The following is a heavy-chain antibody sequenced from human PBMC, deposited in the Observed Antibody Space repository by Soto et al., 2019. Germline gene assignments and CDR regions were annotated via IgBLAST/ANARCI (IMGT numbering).Heavy chain of an antibody. CDR3: ARLWFGELDYYYYGMDV. J-gene: IGHJ6*02. CDR1: GGYISSGGYY. Sequence: SETLCLTCTVSGGYISSGGYYWSWIRQHPGKGLEWIGYIYYSGSTYYNPSLKSRVTISVDTSKNQFSLKLSSVTAADTAVYYCARLWFGELDYYYYGMDVWGQGTTVTVSS. D-gene: IGHD3-10*01. V-gene: IGHV4-31*03. CDR2: IYYSGST.